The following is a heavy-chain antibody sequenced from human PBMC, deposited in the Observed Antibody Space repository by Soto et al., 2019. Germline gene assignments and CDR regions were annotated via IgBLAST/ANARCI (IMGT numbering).Heavy chain of an antibody. Sequence: EVQLVESGGGLVKPGGSLRLSCAASGFTFSSYSMNWVRQAPGKGLEWVSSISSSSSYIYYADSVKGRFTIPRDNAKNSLYLQMNSLRAGDRAVYYCGRGRVPLPGTRMGFDYWGQGTLVTVSS. CDR3: GRGRVPLPGTRMGFDY. CDR2: ISSSSSYI. CDR1: GFTFSSYS. J-gene: IGHJ4*02. D-gene: IGHD1-7*01. V-gene: IGHV3-21*01.